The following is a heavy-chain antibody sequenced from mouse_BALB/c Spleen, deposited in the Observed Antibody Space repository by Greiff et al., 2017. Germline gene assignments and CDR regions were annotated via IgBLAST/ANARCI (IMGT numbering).Heavy chain of an antibody. D-gene: IGHD2-14*01. V-gene: IGHV1-69*02. CDR1: GYTFTSYW. J-gene: IGHJ3*01. CDR2: IDPSDSYT. CDR3: ARKGYGYDSFAY. Sequence: QVQLKQPGAELVKPGASVKLSCKASGYTFTSYWMHWVKQRPGQGLEWIGEIDPSDSYTNYNQKFKGKATLTVDKSSSTAYMQLSSLTSEDSAVYYCARKGYGYDSFAYWGQGTLVTVSA.